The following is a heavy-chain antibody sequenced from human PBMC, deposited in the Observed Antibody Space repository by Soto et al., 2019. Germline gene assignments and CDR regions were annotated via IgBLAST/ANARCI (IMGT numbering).Heavy chain of an antibody. CDR2: MNPNSGNT. V-gene: IGHV1-8*01. CDR1: GYTFTSYD. J-gene: IGHJ6*03. D-gene: IGHD6-13*01. CDR3: ARGLIAAPQAFYYYYYYMDV. Sequence: AASVKVSCKASGYTFTSYDINWVRQATGQGLEWMGWMNPNSGNTGYAQKFQGRVTMTRNTSISTAYMELSSLRSEDTAVYYCARGLIAAPQAFYYYYYYMDVWGKGTTVTVSS.